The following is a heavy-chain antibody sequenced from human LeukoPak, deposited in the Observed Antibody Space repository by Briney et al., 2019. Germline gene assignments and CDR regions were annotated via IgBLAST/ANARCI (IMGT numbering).Heavy chain of an antibody. CDR1: GGSISSYY. D-gene: IGHD4-23*01. V-gene: IGHV4-59*08. J-gene: IGHJ4*02. Sequence: TSETLSLTCTVSGGSISSYYWSWIRQPPGKGLEWNGYIYYSGSTNYNPSLESRVTISVDTSKNQFSLKLSSVTAADTAVYYCARQYGGNAHFDYWGQGTLVTVSS. CDR2: IYYSGST. CDR3: ARQYGGNAHFDY.